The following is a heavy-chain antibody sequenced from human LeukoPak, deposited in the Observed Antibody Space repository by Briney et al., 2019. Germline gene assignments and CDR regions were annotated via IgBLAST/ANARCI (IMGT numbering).Heavy chain of an antibody. J-gene: IGHJ6*03. CDR2: INHSGST. D-gene: IGHD2-8*01. CDR3: ARDAGSTNFHPSYYNYYMDV. CDR1: GGSFSGYY. Sequence: SETLSLTCAVYGGSFSGYYWSWIRQPPGKGLEWIGEINHSGSTNYNPSLKSRVTISVATSKNQFSLKLTSVTAADTAVYYCARDAGSTNFHPSYYNYYMDVWGRGTAVTISS. V-gene: IGHV4-34*01.